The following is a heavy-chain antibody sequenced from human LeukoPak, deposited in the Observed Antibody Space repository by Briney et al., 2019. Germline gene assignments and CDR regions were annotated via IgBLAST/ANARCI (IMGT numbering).Heavy chain of an antibody. D-gene: IGHD6-6*01. J-gene: IGHJ4*02. CDR1: GGSISSYY. CDR3: ARDKEYSSSSDFDY. V-gene: IGHV4-4*07. CDR2: IYTSGST. Sequence: PSETLSLTCTVSGGSISSYYWRWIRQPAGKGLEWIGRIYTSGSTNYNPSLKSRVTMSVDTSKNQFSLKLSSVTAADTAVYYCARDKEYSSSSDFDYWGQGTLVTVSS.